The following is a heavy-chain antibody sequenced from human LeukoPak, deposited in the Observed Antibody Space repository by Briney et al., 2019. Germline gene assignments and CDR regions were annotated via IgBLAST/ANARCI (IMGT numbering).Heavy chain of an antibody. D-gene: IGHD3-10*01. V-gene: IGHV4-59*01. CDR2: IYYSGST. CDR1: GGSISSYY. J-gene: IGHJ5*02. CDR3: ARGYYGSGMGWFDP. Sequence: SETLSLTCTGSGGSISSYYWSWIRQPSGKGLEWIGYIYYSGSTNYNPSLMSRVTISVATSKNQFSLKLSSVTAADTAVYYCARGYYGSGMGWFDPWGQGTLVTVSS.